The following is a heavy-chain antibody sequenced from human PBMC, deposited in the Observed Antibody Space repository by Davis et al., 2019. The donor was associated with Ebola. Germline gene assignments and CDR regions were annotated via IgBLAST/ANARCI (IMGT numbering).Heavy chain of an antibody. V-gene: IGHV3-7*01. CDR1: GFSFSNSW. CDR3: ARDPLWGALDY. D-gene: IGHD7-27*01. CDR2: MNLDGSNR. Sequence: GESLKISCAASGFSFSNSWMSWVRQAPGKGLEWVAIMNLDGSNRGYGDSVKGRFTISRDNAENSLFLLMNSLRPEDTGVYYCARDPLWGALDYWGRGTLVTVSS. J-gene: IGHJ4*02.